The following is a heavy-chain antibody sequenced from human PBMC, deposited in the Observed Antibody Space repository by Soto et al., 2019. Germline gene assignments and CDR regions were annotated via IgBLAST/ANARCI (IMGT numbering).Heavy chain of an antibody. CDR3: AKYAQAASLDY. Sequence: EVQLLESGGGLVQPGGSLRLSCAASGFTFSSYAMSWVRQAPGKGLEWVSLISGSGGGTYYADSVKGRFTISRDNSKNTLYLQMNSLRAADTSVYHCAKYAQAASLDYWGQGTLVTVSS. V-gene: IGHV3-23*01. D-gene: IGHD6-13*01. CDR1: GFTFSSYA. J-gene: IGHJ4*02. CDR2: ISGSGGGT.